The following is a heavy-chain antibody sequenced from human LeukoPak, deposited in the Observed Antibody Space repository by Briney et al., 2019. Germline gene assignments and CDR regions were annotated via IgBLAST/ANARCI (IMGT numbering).Heavy chain of an antibody. D-gene: IGHD6-19*01. V-gene: IGHV4-4*07. Sequence: SETLSLTCTVSGGSISSYYWSWIRQPAGKGLEWIGRIYTSGSTKYNPSLKSRFTMSVDTSKNPFSLKLSSVTAADTAVYYCARDLGQIAVAGKGFDPWGQGTLVTVSS. CDR2: IYTSGST. CDR1: GGSISSYY. CDR3: ARDLGQIAVAGKGFDP. J-gene: IGHJ5*02.